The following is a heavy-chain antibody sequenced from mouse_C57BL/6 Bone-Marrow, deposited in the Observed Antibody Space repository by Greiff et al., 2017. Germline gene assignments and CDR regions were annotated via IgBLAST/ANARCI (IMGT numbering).Heavy chain of an antibody. CDR2: IHPNSGST. CDR3: ARERYYYGSSYADY. J-gene: IGHJ2*01. CDR1: GYTFTSYW. Sequence: QVQLQQSGAELVKPGASVKLSCKASGYTFTSYWMHWVKQRPGQGLEWIGMIHPNSGSTNYNEKFKSKATLTVDKSSSTAYMQLSSLPSEDSAVYYCARERYYYGSSYADYWGPGTTLTVSS. D-gene: IGHD1-1*01. V-gene: IGHV1-64*01.